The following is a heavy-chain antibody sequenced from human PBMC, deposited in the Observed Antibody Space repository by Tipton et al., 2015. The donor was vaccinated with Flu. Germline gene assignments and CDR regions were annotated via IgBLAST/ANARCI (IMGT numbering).Heavy chain of an antibody. D-gene: IGHD6-13*01. CDR2: INHSGST. CDR3: AREGVAAAGRGWAFDI. CDR1: GGSFSGYY. J-gene: IGHJ3*02. Sequence: TLSLTCAVYGGSFSGYYWSWIRQPPGKGLEWIGEINHSGSTNYNPSLKSRVTISVDTSKNQFSLKLSSVTAADTAVYYCAREGVAAAGRGWAFDIWGQGTMVTVSS. V-gene: IGHV4-34*01.